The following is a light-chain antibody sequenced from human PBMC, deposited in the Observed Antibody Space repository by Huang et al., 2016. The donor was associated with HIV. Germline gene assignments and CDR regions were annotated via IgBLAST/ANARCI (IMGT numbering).Light chain of an antibody. Sequence: DIVMAQSPVSLSVTPGEAASITCRSSQSLLHSNGHNYLDWYRQKPGQSPQLLIYLGSTRAAGVPDRFSGSGSGTDFTLKINRVEADDVGVYYCMQGLQSWTFGQGTKVEI. CDR1: QSLLHSNGHNY. J-gene: IGKJ1*01. V-gene: IGKV2-28*01. CDR3: MQGLQSWT. CDR2: LGS.